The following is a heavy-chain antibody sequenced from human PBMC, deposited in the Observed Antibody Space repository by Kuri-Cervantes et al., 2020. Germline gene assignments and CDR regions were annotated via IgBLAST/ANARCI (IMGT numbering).Heavy chain of an antibody. D-gene: IGHD6-19*01. CDR3: ARGGTYSSGWFRPFDP. V-gene: IGHV1-3*01. CDR2: INAGNGNT. J-gene: IGHJ5*02. CDR1: GGTFSSYA. Sequence: ASVKVSCKASGGTFSSYAISWVRQAPGQRLEWMGWINAGNGNTKYSQKFQGRVTITRDTSASTAYMELRSLRSDDTAVYYCARGGTYSSGWFRPFDPWGQGTLVPSPQ.